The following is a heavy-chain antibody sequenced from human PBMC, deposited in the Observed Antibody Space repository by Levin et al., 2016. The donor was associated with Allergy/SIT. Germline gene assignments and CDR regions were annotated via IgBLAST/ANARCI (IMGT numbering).Heavy chain of an antibody. Sequence: GSLRLSCTVSGGSISGYYWSWIRQSPGKGLEWIGYISYSGSTKYNPSLTNRVTFSVDTSKNQFSLTLSSMTAADTAVYYCAREWVGRSNGWSYYFYGMDVWGQGTTVSVS. J-gene: IGHJ6*02. CDR1: GGSISGYY. CDR3: AREWVGRSNGWSYYFYGMDV. V-gene: IGHV4-59*13. D-gene: IGHD6-19*01. CDR2: ISYSGST.